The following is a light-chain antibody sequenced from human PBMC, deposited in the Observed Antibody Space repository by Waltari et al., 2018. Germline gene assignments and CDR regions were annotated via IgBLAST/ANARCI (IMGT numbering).Light chain of an antibody. Sequence: SALTQPASVSGSPGQSITISCTGTSSGIGGYNFVSWYQQHPGKAPKLIIYDDRNRPSGVSNRFSGSKSGNTASLTISGLQAEDEADYYCASYTSSTTGVFGGGTKLTVL. J-gene: IGLJ2*01. CDR3: ASYTSSTTGV. V-gene: IGLV2-14*03. CDR2: DDR. CDR1: SSGIGGYNF.